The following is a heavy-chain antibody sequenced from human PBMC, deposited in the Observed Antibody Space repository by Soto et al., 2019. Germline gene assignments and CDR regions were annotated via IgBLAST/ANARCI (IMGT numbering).Heavy chain of an antibody. Sequence: GGSLRLSCAASGFTFRSYSMNWVRQAPGKGLEWVSSISSSSSYIYYADSVKGRFTISRDNAKNSLFLQVNSLRAEDTAVYYCARDSTATAPSYYFDSWGQGTLVTVSS. D-gene: IGHD1-1*01. CDR1: GFTFRSYS. CDR2: ISSSSSYI. V-gene: IGHV3-21*01. J-gene: IGHJ4*02. CDR3: ARDSTATAPSYYFDS.